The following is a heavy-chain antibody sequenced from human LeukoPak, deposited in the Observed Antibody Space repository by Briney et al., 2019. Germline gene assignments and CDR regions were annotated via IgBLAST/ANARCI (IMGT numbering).Heavy chain of an antibody. V-gene: IGHV4-39*01. CDR3: ARLSSCWYTMPGDGYFDY. CDR1: DGSISSRDNY. J-gene: IGHJ4*02. Sequence: SETLSLTCTVSDGSISSRDNYWGWIRQSPGKGLEWIGTLFYSGTSYYNPSLKSRIALSIDTPKNQFSLKLRSVTAADTAVYYCARLSSCWYTMPGDGYFDYWGQGALVTISS. D-gene: IGHD6-13*01. CDR2: LFYSGTS.